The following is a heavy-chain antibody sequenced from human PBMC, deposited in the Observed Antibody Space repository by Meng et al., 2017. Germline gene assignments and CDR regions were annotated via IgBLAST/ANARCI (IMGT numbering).Heavy chain of an antibody. CDR1: GFTFSSYG. Sequence: LVYVGGGLVQHGGSLRLSWAASGFTFSSYGMTWVRQAPGKGLEWVSAIGGSGGSTYYADSVKGRFTISRDNSKNTLYLQMNSLRVEDTAVYYCAKLIAPSAYWGQGTLVTVSS. CDR3: AKLIAPSAY. V-gene: IGHV3-23*04. D-gene: IGHD2/OR15-2a*01. J-gene: IGHJ4*02. CDR2: IGGSGGST.